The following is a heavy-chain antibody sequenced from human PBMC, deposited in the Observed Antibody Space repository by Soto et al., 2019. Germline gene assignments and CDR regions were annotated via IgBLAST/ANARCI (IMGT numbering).Heavy chain of an antibody. CDR3: ATQRGEPPKWFDP. Sequence: QLQLQESGPGLVKPSETLSLTCSISGGSISSTFYYWGWLRQPPGKGLEWIGSIYHSGTTFCNPSPKSRVTISVDTSKNQFSLKVGSVTAADTAVYYCATQRGEPPKWFDPWGQGTLVIVSS. J-gene: IGHJ5*02. V-gene: IGHV4-39*01. CDR1: GGSISSTFYY. D-gene: IGHD3-16*01. CDR2: IYHSGTT.